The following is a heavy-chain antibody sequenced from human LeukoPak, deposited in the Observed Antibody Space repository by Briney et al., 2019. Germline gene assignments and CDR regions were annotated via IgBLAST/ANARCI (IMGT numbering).Heavy chain of an antibody. D-gene: IGHD1-26*01. J-gene: IGHJ4*02. Sequence: GGSLRLSCAASGFTFSSYSMNWVRQAPGKGLEWVSSISSSSSYIYYADSVKGRFTISRDNAKNSLYLQMNSLRAEDTAVYYCASLDSGSYLLDYWGQGTLVTVSS. CDR3: ASLDSGSYLLDY. CDR1: GFTFSSYS. CDR2: ISSSSSYI. V-gene: IGHV3-21*01.